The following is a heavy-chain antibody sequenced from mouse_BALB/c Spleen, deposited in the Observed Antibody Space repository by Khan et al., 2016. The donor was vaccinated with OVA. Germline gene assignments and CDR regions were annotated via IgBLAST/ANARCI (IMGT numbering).Heavy chain of an antibody. CDR3: ARLAYYYNSEGFAY. D-gene: IGHD1-1*01. CDR1: GFTFSTYG. V-gene: IGHV5-6*01. J-gene: IGHJ3*01. CDR2: INTGGAYT. Sequence: VQLQQSGGDFVRPGGSLKLSCAASGFTFSTYGMSWVRQTPDKRLEWVATINTGGAYTYYPDSVKGRFTISRDNAKNTLYLQLSSLKSEDTAIYYGARLAYYYNSEGFAYWGQGTLVTVSA.